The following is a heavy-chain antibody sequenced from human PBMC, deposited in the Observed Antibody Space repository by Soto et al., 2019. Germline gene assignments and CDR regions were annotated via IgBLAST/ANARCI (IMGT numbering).Heavy chain of an antibody. J-gene: IGHJ4*02. V-gene: IGHV1-69*02. CDR1: GGTFSSYT. CDR3: ARAGGQGGIDY. CDR2: IIPILGIA. Sequence: QVQLVQSGAEVKKPGSSVKVSCKASGGTFSSYTISWVRQAPGQGLEWMGRIIPILGIANYAQKFQGRVTITADKSTSQAYMELSSLRSEDTAVYYCARAGGQGGIDYWGQGTLVTVSS. D-gene: IGHD3-10*01.